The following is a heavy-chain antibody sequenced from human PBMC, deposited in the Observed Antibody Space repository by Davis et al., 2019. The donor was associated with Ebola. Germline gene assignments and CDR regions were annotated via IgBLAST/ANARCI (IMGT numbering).Heavy chain of an antibody. CDR1: GFTFSSYW. V-gene: IGHV3-23*01. J-gene: IGHJ6*04. Sequence: GGSLRLSCAASGFTFSSYWMHWVRQAPGKGLEWVSAISGSGGSTYYADSVKGRFTISRDNSKNTLYLQMNSLRSDDTAVYYCARVRYSSGWMRPSYGMDVWGKGTTVTVSS. CDR3: ARVRYSSGWMRPSYGMDV. CDR2: ISGSGGST. D-gene: IGHD6-19*01.